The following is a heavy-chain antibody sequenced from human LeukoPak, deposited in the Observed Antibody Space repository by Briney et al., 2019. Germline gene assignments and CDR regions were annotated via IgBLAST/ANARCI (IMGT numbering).Heavy chain of an antibody. Sequence: GGSLRLSCAASGFTFSNYEMNWVRRAPGKGLEWVSYISSSGSTIYYADSVKGRFTISRDSAKNSLYLQMNCLGAEDTAVYYCARIRRGWSQNWDYWGQGTLVTVSS. CDR2: ISSSGSTI. V-gene: IGHV3-48*03. CDR3: ARIRRGWSQNWDY. D-gene: IGHD6-19*01. CDR1: GFTFSNYE. J-gene: IGHJ4*02.